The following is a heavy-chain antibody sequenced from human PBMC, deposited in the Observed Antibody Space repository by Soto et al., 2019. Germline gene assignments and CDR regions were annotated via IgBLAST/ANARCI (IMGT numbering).Heavy chain of an antibody. CDR2: INTAGSTT. D-gene: IGHD3-16*02. CDR3: ARGIYLKYGLDV. Sequence: EVQLVESGGGLVQPGGSLRLSCAASEFTFNNYWMHWVRQVPGKRLEWVSRINTAGSTTNYADSVMGRFTISRDNADNTVSLQFNRLRAEDTAVYYCARGIYLKYGLDVWGQGAMVTVSS. V-gene: IGHV3-74*01. CDR1: EFTFNNYW. J-gene: IGHJ6*02.